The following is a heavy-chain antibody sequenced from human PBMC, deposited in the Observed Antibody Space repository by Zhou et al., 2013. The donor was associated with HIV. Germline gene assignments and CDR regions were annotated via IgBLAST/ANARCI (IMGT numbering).Heavy chain of an antibody. CDR3: ARALSATWIGGGFFYMDV. D-gene: IGHD6-25*01. CDR1: GYTFTNYY. V-gene: IGHV1-46*04. J-gene: IGHJ6*03. Sequence: QVHLLQSESSILKPGATATVSCKTSGYTFTNYYMYWLRQAPGRGLEVMGIINPTTGKVMYGQGLQARLIMTRDTTTSTIHMFLSRLGSGDTAVYYCARALSATWIGGGFFYMDVWGKGTTVTVS. CDR2: INPTTGKV.